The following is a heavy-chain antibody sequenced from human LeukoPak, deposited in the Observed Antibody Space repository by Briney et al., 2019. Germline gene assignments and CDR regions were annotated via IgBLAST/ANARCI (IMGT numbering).Heavy chain of an antibody. V-gene: IGHV3-48*02. CDR2: ISRSSSTI. Sequence: PGGSLRLSCAVSGFTFSSYRMNWVRQAPGKGLEWVSDISRSSSTIDYAVSVKGRFSISRDNAKNSMYLQMNSLIDEDTAVYYCARDLEVPGGNRLFDYWGQGTLVTVSS. J-gene: IGHJ4*02. CDR3: ARDLEVPGGNRLFDY. D-gene: IGHD4-23*01. CDR1: GFTFSSYR.